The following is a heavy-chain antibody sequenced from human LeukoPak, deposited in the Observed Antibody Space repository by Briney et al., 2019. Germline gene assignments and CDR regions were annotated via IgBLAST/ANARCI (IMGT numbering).Heavy chain of an antibody. J-gene: IGHJ4*02. CDR2: ISSSSSYI. Sequence: GGSLRLSCAASGFTFSSYSMNWVRQAPGKGLEWVSSISSSSSYIYYADSVKGRFTISRDNAKNSLYLQMNSLRAEDTAVYYCARAVDYYDSSGYYYATTSDYWGQGTLVTVSP. D-gene: IGHD3-22*01. CDR1: GFTFSSYS. V-gene: IGHV3-21*01. CDR3: ARAVDYYDSSGYYYATTSDY.